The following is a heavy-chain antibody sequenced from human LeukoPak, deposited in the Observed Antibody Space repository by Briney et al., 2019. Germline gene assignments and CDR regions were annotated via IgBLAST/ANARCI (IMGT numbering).Heavy chain of an antibody. D-gene: IGHD5-12*01. J-gene: IGHJ4*02. V-gene: IGHV3-23*01. Sequence: GGSLRLSCAASGFTFSSYWMSWVRQAPGKGLDWVSTITGSGDSTYYADSVKGRFTFSRDNSKSTLYLQMNSLRAEDTAVYYCAKQNIVATSPFDYWGQGTLVTVSS. CDR2: ITGSGDST. CDR3: AKQNIVATSPFDY. CDR1: GFTFSSYW.